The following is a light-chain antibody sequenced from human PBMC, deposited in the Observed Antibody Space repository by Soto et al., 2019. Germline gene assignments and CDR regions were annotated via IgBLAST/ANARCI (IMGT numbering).Light chain of an antibody. V-gene: IGKV3-11*01. J-gene: IGKJ3*01. CDR3: QQRRNWPLT. Sequence: EIVLTQSPATLSLSPGERATLSCRVSQSVSSYLAWYQQKPGQAPRLLIYDASNRATGIPARFSGSGSGTDFTLTISSLEPEDFAVYYCQQRRNWPLTFGPGTKVDIK. CDR2: DAS. CDR1: QSVSSY.